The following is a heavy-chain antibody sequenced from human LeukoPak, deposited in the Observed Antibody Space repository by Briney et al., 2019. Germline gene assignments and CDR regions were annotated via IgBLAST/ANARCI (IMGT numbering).Heavy chain of an antibody. D-gene: IGHD1-26*01. CDR1: GYTFTGYY. CDR3: AREVGSGSPKYYFDY. Sequence: GASVKVSCKASGYTFTGYYMHWVRQAPGQGLEWMGWINPNSGGTSYAQKFQGRVTMTRDTSTSTVYMELSSLRSEDTAVYYCAREVGSGSPKYYFDYWGQGTLVTVSS. J-gene: IGHJ4*02. CDR2: INPNSGGT. V-gene: IGHV1-2*02.